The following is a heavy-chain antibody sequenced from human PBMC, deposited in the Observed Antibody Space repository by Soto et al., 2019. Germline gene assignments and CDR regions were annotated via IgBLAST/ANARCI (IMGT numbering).Heavy chain of an antibody. D-gene: IGHD6-6*01. CDR3: ARGPWVDSSSPNFDY. V-gene: IGHV4-59*01. CDR2: IYDSGST. Sequence: QVQLQESGPGLVKPSETLSLTCTVSGGSISSYYWSWIRQPPGKGLEWIGYIYDSGSTNYNPSLKSRVTLSVDTSKNQFSLKLSSVTAADTAVYYCARGPWVDSSSPNFDYWGQGTLVTVSS. CDR1: GGSISSYY. J-gene: IGHJ4*02.